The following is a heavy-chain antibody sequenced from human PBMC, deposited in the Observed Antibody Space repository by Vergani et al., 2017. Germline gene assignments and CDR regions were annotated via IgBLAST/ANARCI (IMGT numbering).Heavy chain of an antibody. Sequence: EVQLVESGGGLVKPGGSLRLSCAASGFTFSSYSMNWVRQAPGKGLEWVSSISSSSSYIYYADSVKGRFTSSRDNAKNSLYLQMNSLRAEDTAVYYCARVLRIAVAGTSFDYWGQGTLVTVSS. V-gene: IGHV3-21*01. J-gene: IGHJ4*02. D-gene: IGHD6-19*01. CDR2: ISSSSSYI. CDR3: ARVLRIAVAGTSFDY. CDR1: GFTFSSYS.